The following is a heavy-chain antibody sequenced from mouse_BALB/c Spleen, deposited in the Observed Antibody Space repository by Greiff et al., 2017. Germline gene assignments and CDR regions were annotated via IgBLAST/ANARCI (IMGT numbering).Heavy chain of an antibody. D-gene: IGHD2-1*01. V-gene: IGHV5-12-1*01. CDR3: ARRGGNYYFDY. CDR2: ISSGGGST. Sequence: DVQLVESGGGLVKPGGSLKLSCAASGFAFSSYDMSWVRQTPEKRLEWVAYISSGGGSTYYPDTVKGRFTISRDNAKNTLYLKMSSLKSEDTAMDYCARRGGNYYFDYWGQGTTLTVSS. CDR1: GFAFSSYD. J-gene: IGHJ2*01.